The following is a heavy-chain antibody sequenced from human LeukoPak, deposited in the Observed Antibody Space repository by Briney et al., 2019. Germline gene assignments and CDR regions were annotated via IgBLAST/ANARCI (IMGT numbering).Heavy chain of an antibody. V-gene: IGHV3-30*02. D-gene: IGHD2-2*01. CDR1: GFTFSSYG. Sequence: GSLRLSCAASGFTFSSYGMHWVRQAPGKGLEWVAFIRYDGSNKYYADSVKGRFTISRDNSKNTLYLQMNSLRAEDTAVYYCAKDRYCSSTSCQMAYFQHWGQGTLVTVSS. J-gene: IGHJ1*01. CDR3: AKDRYCSSTSCQMAYFQH. CDR2: IRYDGSNK.